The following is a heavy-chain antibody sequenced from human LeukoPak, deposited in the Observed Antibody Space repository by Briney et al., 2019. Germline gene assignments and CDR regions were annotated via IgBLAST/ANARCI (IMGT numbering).Heavy chain of an antibody. D-gene: IGHD6-19*01. CDR3: ARDHPSSVAGTYGRGFDY. Sequence: GASVKVSCKASGYTFTSYGISWVRQAPGQGLEWMGWISAYNGNTNYAQKLQGRVTMTTDTSTSTAYMELRSLRSDDTAVYYCARDHPSSVAGTYGRGFDYWGQGTLVTVSS. J-gene: IGHJ4*02. CDR2: ISAYNGNT. CDR1: GYTFTSYG. V-gene: IGHV1-18*01.